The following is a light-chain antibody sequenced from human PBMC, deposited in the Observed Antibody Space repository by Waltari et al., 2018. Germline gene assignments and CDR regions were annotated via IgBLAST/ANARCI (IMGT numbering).Light chain of an antibody. CDR1: QSVRSNY. V-gene: IGKV3-20*01. Sequence: EIVLTQSPGTLSLSQGERVTLSCRSSQSVRSNYLAWYRQTPVQPPKILIYGASIRSAGMPDRFSGSGSGTDFTLTTTRLEREDFAVYYCQQYGSSTGTFGQGTILEI. CDR2: GAS. CDR3: QQYGSSTGT. J-gene: IGKJ2*01.